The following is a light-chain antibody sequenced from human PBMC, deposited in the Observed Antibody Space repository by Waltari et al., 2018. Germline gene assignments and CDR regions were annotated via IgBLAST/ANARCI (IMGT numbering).Light chain of an antibody. CDR2: EVN. Sequence: QSALTQPASVSGSPGQSITISCTGTNNDIGSYNLVSWYQQHPGKAPKVIIFEVNKRPSGGSKRFSGSKSGNTASLTVSGLHPEDEADYYCCSYAGTPRVVFGGGTKLTVL. CDR1: NNDIGSYNL. J-gene: IGLJ2*01. V-gene: IGLV2-23*02. CDR3: CSYAGTPRVV.